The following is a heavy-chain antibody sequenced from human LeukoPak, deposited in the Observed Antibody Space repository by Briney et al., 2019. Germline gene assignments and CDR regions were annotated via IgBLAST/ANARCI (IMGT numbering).Heavy chain of an antibody. D-gene: IGHD6-19*01. CDR1: GFTFDDYA. J-gene: IGHJ4*02. Sequence: GGSLRLSCAASGFTFDDYAMHWVRQAPGKGLEWVSLISWDGGSSYYADSVKGRFTISRDNSKNSLYLQMNSLRAEDTALYYCAKDSVAVTGTGNIDYWDQGTLVTVSS. CDR2: ISWDGGSS. CDR3: AKDSVAVTGTGNIDY. V-gene: IGHV3-43D*03.